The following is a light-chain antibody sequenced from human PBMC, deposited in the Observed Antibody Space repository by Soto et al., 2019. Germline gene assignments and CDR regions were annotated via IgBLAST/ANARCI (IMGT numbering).Light chain of an antibody. J-gene: IGKJ2*01. CDR1: QSVSSSY. CDR2: GAS. V-gene: IGKV3-20*01. CDR3: QQYGSSPQNT. Sequence: EIVLTQSPGTLSLSPGERATLSCRASQSVSSSYLAWYQQKPGQAPRLLIYGASSRATGIPDRFSGSGSGTDFTLTISRLEPGDFAVYYCQQYGSSPQNTFGQGTKLEIK.